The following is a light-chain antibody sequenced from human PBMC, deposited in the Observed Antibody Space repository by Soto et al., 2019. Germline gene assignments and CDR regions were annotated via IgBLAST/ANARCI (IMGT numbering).Light chain of an antibody. J-gene: IGLJ1*01. Sequence: QSVLTQPPSTSGSPGQSVTISCTGTSSDVGDYDFVSWYQHHPGKAPKLMVYKVSQRPSGVPDRFSGSKSGNTASLTVSGLQAEDEADYYCSSYAGSNNPFVFGTGTKVTVL. CDR1: SSDVGDYDF. CDR2: KVS. V-gene: IGLV2-8*01. CDR3: SSYAGSNNPFV.